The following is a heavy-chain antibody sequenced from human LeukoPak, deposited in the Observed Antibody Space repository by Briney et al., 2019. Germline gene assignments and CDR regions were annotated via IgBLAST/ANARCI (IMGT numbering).Heavy chain of an antibody. Sequence: GGSLRLSCAASGFTFSSYAMHWVRQAPGKGLEWVAVISYDGSNKYYADSVKDRFTISRDNSKNTLYLQMNSLRAEDTAVYYCARATNYDILTGSNPPDYWGQGTLVTVSS. D-gene: IGHD3-9*01. CDR2: ISYDGSNK. CDR3: ARATNYDILTGSNPPDY. V-gene: IGHV3-30*04. J-gene: IGHJ4*02. CDR1: GFTFSSYA.